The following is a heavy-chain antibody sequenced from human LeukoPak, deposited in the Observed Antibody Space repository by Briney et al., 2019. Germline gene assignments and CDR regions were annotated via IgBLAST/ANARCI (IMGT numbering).Heavy chain of an antibody. V-gene: IGHV1-2*02. Sequence: ASVKVSFKASGYTFTGKFIHWVRQAPGQGLEGVGWIDPNSGGTDYAQKFRGRVTMTRDTSTSTAYMALSSLISDDTAVYYCARDREGLDYFDYWGQGTLVTVSS. CDR3: ARDREGLDYFDY. D-gene: IGHD3/OR15-3a*01. CDR1: GYTFTGKF. CDR2: IDPNSGGT. J-gene: IGHJ4*02.